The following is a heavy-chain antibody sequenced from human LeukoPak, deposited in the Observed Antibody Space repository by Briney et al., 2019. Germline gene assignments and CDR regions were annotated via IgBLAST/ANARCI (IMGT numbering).Heavy chain of an antibody. D-gene: IGHD6-19*01. CDR2: IKPDGSEQ. CDR1: GFTLSSHW. CDR3: ARESAGGPDY. Sequence: GSLRLSCAASGFTLSSHWMSWVRQAPGKGLEWVANIKPDGSEQYYVNSVRGRFTISRDNAKHSLYLQMNSLRAADTAIYYCARESAGGPDYWGQGTLVTVSS. V-gene: IGHV3-7*05. J-gene: IGHJ4*02.